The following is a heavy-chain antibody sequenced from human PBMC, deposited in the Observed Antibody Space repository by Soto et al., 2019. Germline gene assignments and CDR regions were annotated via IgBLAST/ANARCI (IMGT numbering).Heavy chain of an antibody. CDR1: GGTFSNYA. Sequence: QVQLVQSGAEVKKPGSSVKVSCKASGGTFSNYALISWVRQAPGQGLEWMGGIIPIDATVNYAHKFQGRITITADESTTIVYMDLGSLRSEDTAMYYCARDLLGFGYTYGDVWGQGTTVTVSS. V-gene: IGHV1-69*12. CDR2: IIPIDATV. J-gene: IGHJ6*01. CDR3: ARDLLGFGYTYGDV. D-gene: IGHD3-10*01.